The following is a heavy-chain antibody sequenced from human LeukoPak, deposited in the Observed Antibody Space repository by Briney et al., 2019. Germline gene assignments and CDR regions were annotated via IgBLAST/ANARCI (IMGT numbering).Heavy chain of an antibody. J-gene: IGHJ3*02. CDR2: ISSSSSTI. CDR3: ARDAAYNWNPSDAFDI. Sequence: GGSLRLSCAASGFTFSSYSMNWVRQAPGKGLEWVSYISSSSSTIYYADSVKGRFTISRDNAKNSLYLQMNSLRAEDTAVYYCARDAAYNWNPSDAFDIWGQGTMVTVSS. D-gene: IGHD1-20*01. CDR1: GFTFSSYS. V-gene: IGHV3-48*01.